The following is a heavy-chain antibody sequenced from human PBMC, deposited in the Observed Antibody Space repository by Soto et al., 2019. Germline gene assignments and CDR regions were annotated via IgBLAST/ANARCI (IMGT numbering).Heavy chain of an antibody. CDR2: IYHSGYT. CDR3: AKWEGLGSDYYYYAMDV. CDR1: GGSISSGGYY. J-gene: IGHJ6*02. V-gene: IGHV4-31*03. Sequence: ASETLSLTCTVSGGSISSGGYYWTWIRQHPGKGLEWIAYIYHSGYTFYNPSLKSRVTMSVDTSKNQFSLRLRSVTAADTAVYYCAKWEGLGSDYYYYAMDVWGQGTTVTVSS. D-gene: IGHD1-26*01.